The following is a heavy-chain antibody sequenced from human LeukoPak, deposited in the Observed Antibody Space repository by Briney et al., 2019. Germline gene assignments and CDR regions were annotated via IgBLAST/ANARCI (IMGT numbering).Heavy chain of an antibody. Sequence: SETLSLTCSVSGGSIRSSDDYWGFVRQTPGKGLEWMGSIYYTGSSHYNPSLKSRATISVDTSKNQFSLKLTSVTAADTAVYYCATRGDYSDTSGNSYDALDIWGQGTMVTVSS. CDR1: GGSIRSSDDY. CDR2: IYYTGSS. J-gene: IGHJ3*02. CDR3: ATRGDYSDTSGNSYDALDI. V-gene: IGHV4-39*07. D-gene: IGHD3-22*01.